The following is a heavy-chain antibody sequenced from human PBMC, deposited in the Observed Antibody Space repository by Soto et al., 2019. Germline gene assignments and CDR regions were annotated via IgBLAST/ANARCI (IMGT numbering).Heavy chain of an antibody. D-gene: IGHD3-3*01. CDR3: ARSNWSGDSYYYGMDV. CDR2: IYPGDSDT. Sequence: GESMQISCQDSGRSFTSYWIGWVRQMPGKGLEWMGIIYPGDSDTRYSPSFQGQVTISADKSISTAYLQWSSLKASDTAMYYCARSNWSGDSYYYGMDVWGKGTTVTVSS. V-gene: IGHV5-51*01. J-gene: IGHJ6*04. CDR1: GRSFTSYW.